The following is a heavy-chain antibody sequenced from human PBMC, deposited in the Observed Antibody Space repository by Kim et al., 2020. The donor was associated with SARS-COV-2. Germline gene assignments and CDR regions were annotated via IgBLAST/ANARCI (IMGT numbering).Heavy chain of an antibody. CDR2: IRSKANSYAT. V-gene: IGHV3-73*01. Sequence: GGSLRLSCAASGFTFSGSAMHWVRQASGKGLEWVGRIRSKANSYATAYAASVKGRFTISRDDSKNTAYLQMNSLKTEDTAVYYCTRTGSYDDYYYYYGMDVWGQGTTVTVSS. CDR1: GFTFSGSA. CDR3: TRTGSYDDYYYYYGMDV. D-gene: IGHD3-10*01. J-gene: IGHJ6*02.